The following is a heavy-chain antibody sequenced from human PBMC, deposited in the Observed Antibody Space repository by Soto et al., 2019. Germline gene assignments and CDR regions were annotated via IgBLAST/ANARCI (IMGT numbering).Heavy chain of an antibody. V-gene: IGHV4-59*01. CDR3: ARAFFGVVPAFDY. CDR2: IYYSGST. J-gene: IGHJ4*02. Sequence: SETLSLTCTVSGGSISSYYWSWIRQPPGKGLEWIGYIYYSGSTNYNPSLKSRVTISVDTSKNQFSLKLSSVTAADTAVYYGARAFFGVVPAFDYWGQGTRVTVSS. CDR1: GGSISSYY. D-gene: IGHD3-3*01.